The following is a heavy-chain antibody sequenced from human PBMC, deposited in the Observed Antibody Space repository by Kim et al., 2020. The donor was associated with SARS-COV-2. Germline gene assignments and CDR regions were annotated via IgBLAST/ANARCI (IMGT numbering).Heavy chain of an antibody. CDR1: GGSISSSY. J-gene: IGHJ5*02. Sequence: SETLSLICTVSGGSISSSYWSWIRQPPGKGLEWIGYIYYSGSTNYNPSLKSRVTISVDTSKNQFSLKLSSVTAADTAVYYCARQGGITMVRGGNWFDPWGQGTLVTVSS. V-gene: IGHV4-59*08. D-gene: IGHD3-10*01. CDR3: ARQGGITMVRGGNWFDP. CDR2: IYYSGST.